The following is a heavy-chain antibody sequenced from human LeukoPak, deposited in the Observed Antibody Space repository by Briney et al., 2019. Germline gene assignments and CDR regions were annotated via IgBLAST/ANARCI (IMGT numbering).Heavy chain of an antibody. J-gene: IGHJ6*03. CDR1: GGSISSGSYY. Sequence: PSETLSLTCTVSGGSISSGSYYWSWIRQPPGKGLEWIGEINHSGSTDYNPSLKSRVTISVDTSKNQFSLKLSSVTAADTAVYYCARQLGRLVFFRSGYMDVWGKGTTVTISS. CDR2: INHSGST. CDR3: ARQLGRLVFFRSGYMDV. D-gene: IGHD6-19*01. V-gene: IGHV4-39*01.